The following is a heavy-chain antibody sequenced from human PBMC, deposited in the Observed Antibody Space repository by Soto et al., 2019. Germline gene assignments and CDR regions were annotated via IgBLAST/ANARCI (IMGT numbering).Heavy chain of an antibody. V-gene: IGHV3-7*05. J-gene: IGHJ6*02. CDR3: AKVSSGYYLYPSWYYYYGMDV. CDR2: IKQDGSEK. CDR1: RFTFSSYW. D-gene: IGHD3-22*01. Sequence: GGSLRLSCAASRFTFSSYWMSWVRQAPGKGLEWVANIKQDGSEKYYVDSVKGRFTISRDNAKNSLYLQMNSLRAEDTAVYYCAKVSSGYYLYPSWYYYYGMDVWGQGTTVTVSS.